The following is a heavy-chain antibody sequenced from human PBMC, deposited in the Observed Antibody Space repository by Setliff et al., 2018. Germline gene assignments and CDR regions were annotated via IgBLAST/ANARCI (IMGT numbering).Heavy chain of an antibody. J-gene: IGHJ6*03. CDR2: TIPLFGTT. V-gene: IGHV1-69*05. CDR1: GYTFTNYA. D-gene: IGHD2-15*01. CDR3: AREGVDTRSSTDYRYYMDV. Sequence: SVKVSCKASGYTFTNYAMNWVRQAPGQGLEWMGGTIPLFGTTDYAQKFHGRVTIITDESTSTAYIELSRLTSDDTAVYYCAREGVDTRSSTDYRYYMDVWGKGTTVTSP.